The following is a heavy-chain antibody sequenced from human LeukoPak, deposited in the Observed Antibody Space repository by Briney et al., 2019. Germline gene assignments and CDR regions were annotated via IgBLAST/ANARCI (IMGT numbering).Heavy chain of an antibody. V-gene: IGHV4-59*01. CDR2: IFYSGRD. J-gene: IGHJ4*02. CDR3: ARSGVESGYCTHFDY. D-gene: IGHD3-3*01. CDR1: GGSISTNY. Sequence: PSETLSLTCTVSGGSISTNYWSWIRQPPGKGLEWIGNIFYSGRDNYNPSLRSRVTMSVDTSKNQFSLKLSSVTAADTAVYYCARSGVESGYCTHFDYWGQGTLVTVAS.